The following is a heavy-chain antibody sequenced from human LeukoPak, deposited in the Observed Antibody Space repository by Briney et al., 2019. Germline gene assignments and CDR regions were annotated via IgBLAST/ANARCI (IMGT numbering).Heavy chain of an antibody. Sequence: SETLSLTCTVSGGSISSCYWSWIRQPAGKGLEWIGRIYTSGSTNYNPSLKSRVTMSVDTSKNQFSLKLSSVTAADTAVYYCARAGYCSGGSCYSNWFDPWGQGTLVTVSS. J-gene: IGHJ5*02. CDR2: IYTSGST. CDR3: ARAGYCSGGSCYSNWFDP. V-gene: IGHV4-4*07. CDR1: GGSISSCY. D-gene: IGHD2-15*01.